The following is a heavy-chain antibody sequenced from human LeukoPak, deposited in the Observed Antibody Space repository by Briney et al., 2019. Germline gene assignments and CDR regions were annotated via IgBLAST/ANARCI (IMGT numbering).Heavy chain of an antibody. V-gene: IGHV4-31*03. J-gene: IGHJ4*02. D-gene: IGHD5-24*01. Sequence: PSETLSLTCTVSGGSISSGGYYWSWIRQHPGKGLEWIGYIYYSGSTYYNPSLKSRVTISVDTSKNQFSLKLSSVTAADTAVYYCARDPGDGYIRSDYWGQGTLVTVSS. CDR3: ARDPGDGYIRSDY. CDR2: IYYSGST. CDR1: GGSISSGGYY.